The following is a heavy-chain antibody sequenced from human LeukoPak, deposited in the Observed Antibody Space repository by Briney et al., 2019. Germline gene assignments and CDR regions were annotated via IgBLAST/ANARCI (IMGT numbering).Heavy chain of an antibody. CDR1: GFTFNTYT. CDR3: AKAASSSWPSYYYGMDV. Sequence: GGSLRLSCAASGFTFNTYTMNWVRQAPGKGLEWVSYISGSSGIIDYADSVKGRFTISKDNSKNTVYLQMSSLRVDDTAVYYCAKAASSSWPSYYYGMDVWGQGTTVTVSS. CDR2: ISGSSGII. D-gene: IGHD6-13*01. V-gene: IGHV3-23*01. J-gene: IGHJ6*02.